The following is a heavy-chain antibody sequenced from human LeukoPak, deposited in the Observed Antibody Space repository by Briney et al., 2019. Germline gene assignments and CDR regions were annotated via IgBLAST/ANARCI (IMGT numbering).Heavy chain of an antibody. D-gene: IGHD3-16*02. CDR2: IWYDGRNK. CDR3: ARVNRGDAFDI. CDR1: GFXFSSYG. V-gene: IGHV3-33*01. J-gene: IGHJ3*02. Sequence: GRSLRLSCAASGFXFSSYGMHWVRQAPGKGREWVAVIWYDGRNKFYADSLKGRFTISRDNSKNTLYLQMNSLRAEDTAVYYCARVNRGDAFDIWGQGTLVTVSS.